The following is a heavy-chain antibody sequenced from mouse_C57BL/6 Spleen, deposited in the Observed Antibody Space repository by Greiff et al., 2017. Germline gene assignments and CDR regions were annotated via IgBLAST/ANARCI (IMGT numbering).Heavy chain of an antibody. J-gene: IGHJ3*01. CDR1: GYTFTDYN. CDR3: GRKDYDCFAY. V-gene: IGHV1-18*01. CDR2: INPNNGGT. D-gene: IGHD2-4*01. Sequence: VQLQQSGPELVKPGASVKIPCKASGYTFTDYNMDWVKQSHGKSLEWIGDINPNNGGTIYNQKFKGKATLTVDKSSSTAYMELRRLTSEDTAVYYCGRKDYDCFAYWGKGTLVTVSA.